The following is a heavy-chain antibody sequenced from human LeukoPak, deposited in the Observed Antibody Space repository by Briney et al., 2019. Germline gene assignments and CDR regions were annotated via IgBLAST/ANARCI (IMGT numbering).Heavy chain of an antibody. V-gene: IGHV1-2*02. CDR3: ARDGGDFYSSSLGY. D-gene: IGHD6-6*01. CDR2: INPNSGGK. J-gene: IGHJ4*02. Sequence: ASVKVSCKASGYTFTGYYMHWVRQAPGQGLEWMGWINPNSGGKNYAQKFQGRVTMTRDTSISTAYMELSRLRSDDTAVYYCARDGGDFYSSSLGYWGQGTLVTVSS. CDR1: GYTFTGYY.